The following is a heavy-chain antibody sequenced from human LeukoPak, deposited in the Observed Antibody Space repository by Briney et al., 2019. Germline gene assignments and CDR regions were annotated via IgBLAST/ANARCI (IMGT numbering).Heavy chain of an antibody. CDR3: ARYHPLADGNAFDF. Sequence: SETLSLTCTVSGGSVSSGNYYWTWIRQPPGKGLEWIGYIYYSGSTYYNPSLKSRVTISFDTSKNQFSLRLSSVTAADTAVYYCARYHPLADGNAFDFWGQGTMVTVSS. D-gene: IGHD2-2*01. J-gene: IGHJ3*01. V-gene: IGHV4-30-4*01. CDR1: GGSVSSGNYY. CDR2: IYYSGST.